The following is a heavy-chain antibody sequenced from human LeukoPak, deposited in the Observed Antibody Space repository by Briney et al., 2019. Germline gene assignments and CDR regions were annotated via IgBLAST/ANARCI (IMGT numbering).Heavy chain of an antibody. CDR3: ARAVITFGGAVAKGFDC. CDR2: IYYSGST. Sequence: SETLSLTCTVSGGSFSTYYWSWIRQPPGKGLEWIAYIYYSGSTDYNPSLKSRVTMSLDTSKNQFSLNLNSVTAADTAIYYCARAVITFGGAVAKGFDCWGQGTLVTVSS. J-gene: IGHJ4*02. D-gene: IGHD3-16*01. V-gene: IGHV4-59*01. CDR1: GGSFSTYY.